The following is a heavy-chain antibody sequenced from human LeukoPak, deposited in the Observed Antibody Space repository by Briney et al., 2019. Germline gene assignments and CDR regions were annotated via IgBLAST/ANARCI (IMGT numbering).Heavy chain of an antibody. D-gene: IGHD2-15*01. CDR3: ARANCGGGSCYSDY. Sequence: PSETLSLTCTVSGGSISSGGYYWSWIRQHPGEGLEWIGYIYYSGSTYYNPSLKSRVTISVDTSKNQFSLKLSSVTAADTAVYYCARANCGGGSCYSDYWGQGTLVTVSS. J-gene: IGHJ4*02. CDR1: GGSISSGGYY. CDR2: IYYSGST. V-gene: IGHV4-31*03.